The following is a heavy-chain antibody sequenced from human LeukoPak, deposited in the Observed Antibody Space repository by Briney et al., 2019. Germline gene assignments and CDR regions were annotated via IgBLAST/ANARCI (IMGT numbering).Heavy chain of an antibody. V-gene: IGHV3-30*03. D-gene: IGHD3-16*01. CDR2: ISYDGSNK. CDR3: AIDIGGSNDY. Sequence: PGGSLRLSCAASGFTFSNYGMHWVRQAPGKGLEWVAVISYDGSNKYYADSVKGRFTISRDNSKNTLYLQMNSLRAKDTAVYYCAIDIGGSNDYWGQGTLVTVSS. J-gene: IGHJ4*02. CDR1: GFTFSNYG.